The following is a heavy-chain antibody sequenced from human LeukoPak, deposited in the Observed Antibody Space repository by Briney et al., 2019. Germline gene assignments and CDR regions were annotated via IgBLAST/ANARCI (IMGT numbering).Heavy chain of an antibody. CDR3: ARERLGFRVDV. V-gene: IGHV4-4*07. J-gene: IGHJ6*04. CDR1: GDSISNYC. Sequence: SETLSLTCTVSGDSISNYCWTWIRQSAGKGLQWIGRINTSGNTNYNPYLKSRVTMSLDTSKNQFSLNLSSVTAADTAVYYCARERLGFRVDVWGKGTTVTVSS. CDR2: INTSGNT. D-gene: IGHD3-10*01.